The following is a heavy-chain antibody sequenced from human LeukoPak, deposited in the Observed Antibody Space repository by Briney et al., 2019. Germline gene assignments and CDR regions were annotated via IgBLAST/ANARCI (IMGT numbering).Heavy chain of an antibody. J-gene: IGHJ4*02. Sequence: PGGSLRLSCAASGFTFSSYGMHWVRQAPGKGLEWVAVIWYDGSNKYYADSVKGRFTISRDNSKNTLYLQMNSLRAEDTAVYCCARVSVVGYSYGFPYYFDYWGQGTLVTVSS. CDR3: ARVSVVGYSYGFPYYFDY. V-gene: IGHV3-33*01. CDR1: GFTFSSYG. CDR2: IWYDGSNK. D-gene: IGHD5-18*01.